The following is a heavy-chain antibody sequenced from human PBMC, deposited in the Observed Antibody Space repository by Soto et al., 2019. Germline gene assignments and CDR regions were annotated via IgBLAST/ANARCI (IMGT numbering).Heavy chain of an antibody. Sequence: GASVKVSCKASGGTFSSYAISWVRQAPGQGLEWMGGIIPIFGTANYAQKFQGRVTITADESTSTAYMELSSLRSEDTAVYYCARDWYNWNYGSQYNWLDPWGQGTLVPVSS. V-gene: IGHV1-69*13. J-gene: IGHJ5*02. D-gene: IGHD1-7*01. CDR1: GGTFSSYA. CDR2: IIPIFGTA. CDR3: ARDWYNWNYGSQYNWLDP.